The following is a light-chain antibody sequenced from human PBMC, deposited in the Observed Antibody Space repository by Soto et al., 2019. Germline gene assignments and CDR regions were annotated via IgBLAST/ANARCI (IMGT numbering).Light chain of an antibody. J-gene: IGKJ5*01. CDR3: HKYNSALLT. V-gene: IGKV1-27*01. CDR2: AAS. CDR1: QGIYNY. Sequence: DIQMTQSPSSLSASVGDRVTITCRASQGIYNYLAWYQQKQGKAPKLLIYAASTLEAGVPSRFSGSGSGTDFTLTISSLQPEDVATYYCHKYNSALLTFGQGTRLEIK.